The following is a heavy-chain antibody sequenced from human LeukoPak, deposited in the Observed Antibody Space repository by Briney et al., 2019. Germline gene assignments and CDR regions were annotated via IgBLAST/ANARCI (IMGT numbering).Heavy chain of an antibody. D-gene: IGHD1-26*01. Sequence: GGSLRLSCAASGFTFSGYWMSWVRQAPGKGLEWVANIKQDGSEKYYVDSVKGRFTISRDNAKNSLYLQMNSLRAEDTAVYYCAILVGAISYWGQGTLVTVSS. CDR1: GFTFSGYW. CDR3: AILVGAISY. J-gene: IGHJ4*02. CDR2: IKQDGSEK. V-gene: IGHV3-7*01.